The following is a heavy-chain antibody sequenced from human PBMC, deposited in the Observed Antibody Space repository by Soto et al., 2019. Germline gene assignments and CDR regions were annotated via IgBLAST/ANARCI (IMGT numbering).Heavy chain of an antibody. CDR1: GFTFSSYA. CDR2: ISGSGGST. CDR3: AKEYSSGWKAFDY. J-gene: IGHJ4*02. Sequence: GGSLRLSCAASGFTFSSYAMSWVRQAQGKGLEWVSDISGSGGSTYYADSVKGRFTISRDNSKNTLYLQMNSLRAEDTAVYYCAKEYSSGWKAFDYWGQGTLVTVSS. D-gene: IGHD6-19*01. V-gene: IGHV3-23*01.